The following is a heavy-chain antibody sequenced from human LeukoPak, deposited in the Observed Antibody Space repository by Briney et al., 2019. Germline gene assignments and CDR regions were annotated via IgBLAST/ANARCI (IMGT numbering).Heavy chain of an antibody. D-gene: IGHD3-10*01. J-gene: IGHJ4*02. V-gene: IGHV3-53*01. CDR3: ARVSGDFYFDY. CDR2: IYSGGST. CDR1: GFTFSSYS. Sequence: GGSLRLSCAASGFTFSSYSMNWVRQAPGKGLEWVSVIYSGGSTYYADSVKGRFTISRDNSKNTLYLQMNSLRAEDTAVYYCARVSGDFYFDYWGQGTLVTVSS.